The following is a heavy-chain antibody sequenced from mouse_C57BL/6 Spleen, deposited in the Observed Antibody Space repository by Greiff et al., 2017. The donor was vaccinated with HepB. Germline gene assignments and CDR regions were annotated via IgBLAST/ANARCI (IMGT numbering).Heavy chain of an antibody. D-gene: IGHD1-1*01. CDR1: GFTFSDYG. CDR2: ISNLAYSI. CDR3: ARGDYYGTRDWYFDV. J-gene: IGHJ1*03. V-gene: IGHV5-15*01. Sequence: DVMLVESGGGLVQPGGSLKLSCAASGFTFSDYGMAWVRQAPRKGPEWVAFISNLAYSIYYADTVTGRFTISRENAKNTLYLEMSSLRSEDTAMYYFARGDYYGTRDWYFDVWGTGTTVTVSS.